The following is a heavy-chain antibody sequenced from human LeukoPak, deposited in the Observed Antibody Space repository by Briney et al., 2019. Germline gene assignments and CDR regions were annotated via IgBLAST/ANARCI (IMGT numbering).Heavy chain of an antibody. Sequence: SETLSLTCTVSGGSISSYYWSWIRQPPGKGLEWIGYIYTSGSTNYNPSLKSRVTISADTSKNQFSLKLSSVTAADTAVYYCARHRSLYYMDVWGKGTTVTVSS. J-gene: IGHJ6*03. CDR2: IYTSGST. CDR3: ARHRSLYYMDV. CDR1: GGSISSYY. D-gene: IGHD1-26*01. V-gene: IGHV4-4*09.